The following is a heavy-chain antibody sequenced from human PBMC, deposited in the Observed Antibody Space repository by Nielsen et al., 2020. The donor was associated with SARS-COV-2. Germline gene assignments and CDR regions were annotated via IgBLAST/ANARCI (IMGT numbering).Heavy chain of an antibody. CDR2: INHSGST. J-gene: IGHJ4*02. D-gene: IGHD2-15*01. CDR3: ARGADMGADFDY. Sequence: GSLRLSCAVYGGSFSGYYWSWIRQPPGKGLEWIGEINHSGSTNYNPSLKSRVTISVDTSKNQFSLKLSSVTAADTAVYYCARGADMGADFDYWGQGTLVTVSS. CDR1: GGSFSGYY. V-gene: IGHV4-34*01.